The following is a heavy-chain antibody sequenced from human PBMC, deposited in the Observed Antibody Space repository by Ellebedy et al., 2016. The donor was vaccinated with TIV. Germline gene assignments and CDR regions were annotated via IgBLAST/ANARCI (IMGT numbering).Heavy chain of an antibody. Sequence: GESLKISXAASGFAFSSYAMSWVRQAPGKGLEWVSSISSSSSYIYYADSVKGRFTISRDNSKNTLYLQMNSLRAEDTAVYYCARENGYSSGWRIDYWGQGTLVTVSS. CDR2: ISSSSSYI. D-gene: IGHD6-19*01. CDR1: GFAFSSYA. CDR3: ARENGYSSGWRIDY. J-gene: IGHJ4*02. V-gene: IGHV3-21*01.